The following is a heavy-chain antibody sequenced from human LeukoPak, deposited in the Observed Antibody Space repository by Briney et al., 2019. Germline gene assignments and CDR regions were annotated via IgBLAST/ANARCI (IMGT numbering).Heavy chain of an antibody. J-gene: IGHJ4*02. CDR3: AAVIDY. Sequence: GGSLRLSCAASGFTFSSYWMSWVRQAPGKGLEWVGNIKQDGSEKYYVDSVKGRFSISRDNANNSVYLQMNNLRAEDTAVYYCAAVIDYWGQGTLVTVSS. V-gene: IGHV3-7*01. CDR1: GFTFSSYW. CDR2: IKQDGSEK.